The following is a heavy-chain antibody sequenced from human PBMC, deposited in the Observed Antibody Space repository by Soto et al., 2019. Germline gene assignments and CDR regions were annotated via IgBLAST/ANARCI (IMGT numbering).Heavy chain of an antibody. CDR3: AREGSSSGPDYEY. J-gene: IGHJ4*02. D-gene: IGHD3-22*01. CDR1: GFSFSDYY. CDR2: TRNKASSYTT. V-gene: IGHV3-72*01. Sequence: GGSLRVSCAASGFSFSDYYINRVRQAPGKGLEWVGRTRNKASSYTTDYAAFVKGRFTISRDDSKNLIYLQMNSLKTEDTAVYYCAREGSSSGPDYEYWGQGTLVTVSS.